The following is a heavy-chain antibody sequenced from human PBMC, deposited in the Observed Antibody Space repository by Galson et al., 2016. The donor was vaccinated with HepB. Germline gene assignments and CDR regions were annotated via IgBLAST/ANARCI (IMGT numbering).Heavy chain of an antibody. V-gene: IGHV3-11*01. CDR1: GFGFSDYF. Sequence: SLRLSCAASGFGFSDYFMSRIRQVPGKGLEWVSFISDTGSSRLYADSVKGRFTISRDTAKNSVYLQMNGLRVEDTAVYYCAREVLFSSGYYDVFDLWGQGTMVTVSP. CDR3: AREVLFSSGYYDVFDL. D-gene: IGHD3-22*01. CDR2: ISDTGSSR. J-gene: IGHJ3*01.